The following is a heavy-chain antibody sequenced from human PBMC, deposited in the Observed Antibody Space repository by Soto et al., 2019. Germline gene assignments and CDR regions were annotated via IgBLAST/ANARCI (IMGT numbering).Heavy chain of an antibody. Sequence: PSETLSLTCAVYGGSFSGYYWSWIRQPPGKGLEWIGEINHSGSTNYNPSLKSRVTISVDTSKNQFSLKLSSVTAADTAVYYCARWELPTMYAFDIWGQGTMVT. D-gene: IGHD1-26*01. J-gene: IGHJ3*02. CDR1: GGSFSGYY. CDR3: ARWELPTMYAFDI. CDR2: INHSGST. V-gene: IGHV4-34*01.